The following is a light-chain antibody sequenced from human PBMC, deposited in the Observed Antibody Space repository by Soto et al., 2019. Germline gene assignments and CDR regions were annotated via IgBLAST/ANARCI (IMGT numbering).Light chain of an antibody. V-gene: IGKV4-1*01. CDR2: WAS. CDR3: QQYYSSVVT. CDR1: QSILSSSNNKNS. Sequence: DIVMTQSPDSLAVSLGERATINCMSSQSILSSSNNKNSLAWFQQQPGQPPKLLIYWASTRESGVPDRFSGSGSGTDFTLTISSLQAEDVAVYYCQQYYSSVVTFGQGTRLEIK. J-gene: IGKJ5*01.